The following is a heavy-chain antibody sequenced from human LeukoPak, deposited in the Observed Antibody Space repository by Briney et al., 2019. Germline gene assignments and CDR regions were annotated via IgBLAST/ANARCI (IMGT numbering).Heavy chain of an antibody. V-gene: IGHV3-23*01. D-gene: IGHD3-22*01. CDR1: GFTFSSYA. CDR2: ISGSGGST. CDR3: AKDLVGYYDSSGYYYLTREGEPNWFDP. J-gene: IGHJ5*02. Sequence: GGSLRLSCAASGFTFSSYAMSWVRQAPGKGLEWVAAISGSGGSTYYADSVKGRFTISRDNSKNTLYLQMNSLRAEDTAVYYCAKDLVGYYDSSGYYYLTREGEPNWFDPWGQGTLVTVSS.